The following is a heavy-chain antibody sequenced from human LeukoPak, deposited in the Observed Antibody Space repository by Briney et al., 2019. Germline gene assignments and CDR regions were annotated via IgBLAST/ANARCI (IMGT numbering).Heavy chain of an antibody. CDR1: GFTFSSYA. CDR2: ISGSGGST. J-gene: IGHJ3*02. CDR3: AKREYSGSYYPRGAFDI. Sequence: GGSLRLSCAASGFTFSSYAMSWVRQAPGKGLEWVPAISGSGGSTYYADSVKGRLTISRDNSKNTLYLQMNSLRAEDTAVYYCAKREYSGSYYPRGAFDIWGQGTMVTVSS. D-gene: IGHD1-26*01. V-gene: IGHV3-23*01.